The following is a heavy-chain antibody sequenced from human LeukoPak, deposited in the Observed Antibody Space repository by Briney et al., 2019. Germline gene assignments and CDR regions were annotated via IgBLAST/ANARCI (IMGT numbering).Heavy chain of an antibody. CDR1: GFTFSSYG. CDR3: AKDTDDEVFDI. V-gene: IGHV3-30*18. Sequence: TGGSLRLSCAASGFTFSSYGMHWVRQAPGKGLEWVAVISYDGSNKYYADSVKGRFTISRDNSKNTLYLQMNSLRAEDTAVYYCAKDTDDEVFDIWGQGTMVTVSS. J-gene: IGHJ3*02. D-gene: IGHD4-17*01. CDR2: ISYDGSNK.